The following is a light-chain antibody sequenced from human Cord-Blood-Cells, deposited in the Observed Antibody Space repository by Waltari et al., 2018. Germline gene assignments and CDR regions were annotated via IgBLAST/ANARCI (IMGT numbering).Light chain of an antibody. CDR2: DVS. J-gene: IGLJ2*01. CDR1: SRAVGGYNY. CDR3: SSYTSSSTV. Sequence: QSALTPPASVSGSPGQPITIPCTGTSRAVGGYNYVSWYPQHPGKAPKLMIYDVSNRPSGVSNRFSGSKSGNTASLTISGLQAEDEADYYCSSYTSSSTVFGGGTKLTVL. V-gene: IGLV2-14*01.